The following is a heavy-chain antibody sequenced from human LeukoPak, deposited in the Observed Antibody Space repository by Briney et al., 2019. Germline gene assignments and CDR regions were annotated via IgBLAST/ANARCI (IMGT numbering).Heavy chain of an antibody. CDR2: IYYSGST. J-gene: IGHJ6*04. CDR3: ARDSRIAAAAPGAYYYYGMDV. CDR1: GGSISSGGYY. Sequence: SETLSLTCTVPGGSISSGGYYWSWIRQHPGKGLEWIGYIYYSGSTYYNPSLKSRVTISVDTSKNQFSLKLSSVTAADTAVYYCARDSRIAAAAPGAYYYYGMDVWGKGTTVTVSS. D-gene: IGHD6-13*01. V-gene: IGHV4-31*03.